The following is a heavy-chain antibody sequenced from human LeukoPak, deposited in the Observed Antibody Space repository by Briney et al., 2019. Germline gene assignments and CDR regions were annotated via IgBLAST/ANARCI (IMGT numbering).Heavy chain of an antibody. D-gene: IGHD4-17*01. Sequence: PGGSLRLSCAASGFTFSSYSMNWVRQAPGKGLEWVSSISSSSSYIYYADSVKGRFTISRDNAKNSLYLQMNSLRAEDTAVYYCARDHDYGDYAYGEPLDYWGQGTLVTVSS. V-gene: IGHV3-21*01. CDR1: GFTFSSYS. CDR3: ARDHDYGDYAYGEPLDY. J-gene: IGHJ4*02. CDR2: ISSSSSYI.